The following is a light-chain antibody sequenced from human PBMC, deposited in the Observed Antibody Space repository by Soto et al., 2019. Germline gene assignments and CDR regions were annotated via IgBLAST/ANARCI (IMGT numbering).Light chain of an antibody. CDR2: DAS. Sequence: DIQMTQSPSSLSAYVGDRVTITCRASQGISNHLAGYQQKPGRVPKILIYDASTLQSGVPSRFSGRGSGTDFTLTLGSLQPADVATDYCQKYDSSPFTFGPGTKVEIK. J-gene: IGKJ3*01. V-gene: IGKV1-27*01. CDR3: QKYDSSPFT. CDR1: QGISNH.